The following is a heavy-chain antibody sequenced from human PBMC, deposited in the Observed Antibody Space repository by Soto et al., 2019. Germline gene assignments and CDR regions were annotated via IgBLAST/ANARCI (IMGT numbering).Heavy chain of an antibody. D-gene: IGHD3-10*01. J-gene: IGHJ4*02. Sequence: EVQLVESGGGLVQPGGSLRLSCAASGFTVSSNHMSWVRQAPGKGLSWVSLIYSGGSTYYADSVKGRFTFSRDNSKNTLYRQMNSLRAEDTAVYYGAGPGGQHRYWGQGTLVTVSS. CDR2: IYSGGST. CDR3: AGPGGQHRY. V-gene: IGHV3-66*01. CDR1: GFTVSSNH.